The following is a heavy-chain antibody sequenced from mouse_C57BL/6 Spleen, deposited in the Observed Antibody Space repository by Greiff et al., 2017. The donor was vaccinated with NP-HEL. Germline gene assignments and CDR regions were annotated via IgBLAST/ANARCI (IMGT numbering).Heavy chain of an antibody. CDR2: ISYDGSN. CDR1: GYSITSGYY. J-gene: IGHJ2*01. CDR3: AREGGYGYDDY. D-gene: IGHD2-2*01. Sequence: EVKVEESGPGLVKPSQSLSLTCSVTGYSITSGYYWNWIRQFPGNKLEWMGYISYDGSNNYNPSLKNRISITRDTSKNQFFLKLNSVTTEDTATYYCAREGGYGYDDYWGQGTTLTVSS. V-gene: IGHV3-6*01.